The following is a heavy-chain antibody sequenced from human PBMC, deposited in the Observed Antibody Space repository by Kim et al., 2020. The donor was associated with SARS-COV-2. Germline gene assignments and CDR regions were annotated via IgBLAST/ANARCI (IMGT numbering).Heavy chain of an antibody. V-gene: IGHV3-15*01. Sequence: DYAAPVKGRFTISRDDSKNTLYLQMNSLKTEDTAVYYCTTVDTASYYFDYWGQGTLVTVSS. J-gene: IGHJ4*02. D-gene: IGHD5-18*01. CDR3: TTVDTASYYFDY.